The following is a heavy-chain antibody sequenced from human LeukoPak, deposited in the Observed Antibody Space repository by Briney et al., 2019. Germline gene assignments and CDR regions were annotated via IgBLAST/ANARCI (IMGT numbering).Heavy chain of an antibody. J-gene: IGHJ4*02. V-gene: IGHV4-34*01. CDR1: GGSFSGYY. Sequence: SETLSLTCAVYGGSFSGYYWSWIRQTPGKGLEWIGSIYHSGSTYYNPSLKSRVTISVDTSKNQFSLKLSSVTAADTAVYYCARREITMVRGAHDYWGQGTLVTVSS. D-gene: IGHD3-10*01. CDR3: ARREITMVRGAHDY. CDR2: IYHSGST.